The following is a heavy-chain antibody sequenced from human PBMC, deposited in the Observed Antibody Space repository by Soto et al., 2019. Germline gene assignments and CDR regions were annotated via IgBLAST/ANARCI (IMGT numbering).Heavy chain of an antibody. V-gene: IGHV1-8*01. Sequence: QVQLVQSGAEVKKPGASVKVSCRASGYTFTSYDINWVRQATGQGLEWMGWMNPNSGNTVYAQRFQGRVTMTRNTSISAAYRELSSLRSEDTAVYYCARERNWCVYWGQGTLVTVSS. CDR3: ARERNWCVY. CDR2: MNPNSGNT. D-gene: IGHD1-20*01. CDR1: GYTFTSYD. J-gene: IGHJ4*02.